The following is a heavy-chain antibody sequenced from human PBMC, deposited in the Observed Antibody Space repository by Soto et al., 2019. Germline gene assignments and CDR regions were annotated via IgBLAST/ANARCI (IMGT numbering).Heavy chain of an antibody. D-gene: IGHD6-19*01. CDR1: GFTFSNHA. Sequence: PGGSLRLSCAAAGFTFSNHAMSWVRQAPGKGLEWVSSIIGSGDTIYYADSVKGRFTISRDNSKNTLYLQMNSLRAEDTAVYYCAKDGPWLDTYFDYWGQGTLVTVSS. V-gene: IGHV3-23*01. J-gene: IGHJ4*02. CDR2: IIGSGDTI. CDR3: AKDGPWLDTYFDY.